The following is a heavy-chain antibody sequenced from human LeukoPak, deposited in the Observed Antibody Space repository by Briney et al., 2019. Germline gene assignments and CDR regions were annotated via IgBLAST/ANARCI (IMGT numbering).Heavy chain of an antibody. J-gene: IGHJ4*02. CDR2: SGAYIGNT. D-gene: IGHD1-26*01. CDR1: GYVFSSFG. Sequence: ASVKISCKASGYVFSSFGVCWVRQAPGQGLEWMGWSGAYIGNTNYAQKFQGRLTMTTDASMSIAYMELRSLRSDATAVYCGARGVRGSEKLDYWGQGTLVTVSS. CDR3: ARGVRGSEKLDY. V-gene: IGHV1-18*01.